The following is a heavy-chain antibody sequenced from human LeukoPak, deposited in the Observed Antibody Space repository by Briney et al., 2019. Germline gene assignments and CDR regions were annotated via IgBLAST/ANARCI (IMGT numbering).Heavy chain of an antibody. Sequence: ASVKVSCKASGYTFTSYDINWVRQATGQGLEWMGWMNSNSGNTGYAQKFQGRVTITRNTSISTAYMELSSLRSEDTAVYYCARSPAITMVRGPTYYFDYWGQGTLVTVSS. CDR2: MNSNSGNT. CDR1: GYTFTSYD. J-gene: IGHJ4*02. CDR3: ARSPAITMVRGPTYYFDY. V-gene: IGHV1-8*03. D-gene: IGHD3-10*01.